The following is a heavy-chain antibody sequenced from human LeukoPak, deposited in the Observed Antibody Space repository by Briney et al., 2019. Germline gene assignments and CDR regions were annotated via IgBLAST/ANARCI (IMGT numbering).Heavy chain of an antibody. CDR1: GFIFSGFW. CDR3: VRGKGNDY. D-gene: IGHD1-1*01. CDR2: IKQDGTEK. V-gene: IGHV3-7*03. Sequence: GGSLRLSCAASGFIFSGFWMTWVRQAPGKGLEWVANIKQDGTEKYNVDSVKGRFTISRDNAKNSLYLQMNSLRVEDTDVYYCVRGKGNDYWGQGTLVTVSS. J-gene: IGHJ4*02.